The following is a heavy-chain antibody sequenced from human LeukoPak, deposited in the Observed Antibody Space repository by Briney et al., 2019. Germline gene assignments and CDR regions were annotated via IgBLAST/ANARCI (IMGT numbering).Heavy chain of an antibody. CDR1: GFTFSSYW. V-gene: IGHV3-74*01. Sequence: GGSLRLSCAASGFTFSSYWMHWVRQVPGKGLVWVSRINKDGSSTAHADSVKGRLTISRDNAKNTLYLQMNSLRAEDTAVYYCARGGRSLDYWGQGTLVTVSS. J-gene: IGHJ4*02. CDR3: ARGGRSLDY. D-gene: IGHD3-3*01. CDR2: INKDGSST.